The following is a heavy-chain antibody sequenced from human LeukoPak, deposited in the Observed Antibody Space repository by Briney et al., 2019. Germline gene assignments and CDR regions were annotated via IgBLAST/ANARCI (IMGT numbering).Heavy chain of an antibody. J-gene: IGHJ4*02. V-gene: IGHV3-66*01. Sequence: HAGGSLRLSCAASGFTVATNYMTWVRQAPGKGLEWVSSIYSGGYTNYADSVKGRFTISRDNSKNTLHLQMNSLRAEEAAVYYCARRLEYSGSKGVFDYWGQGTLVTVSS. CDR1: GFTVATNY. CDR2: IYSGGYT. D-gene: IGHD1-26*01. CDR3: ARRLEYSGSKGVFDY.